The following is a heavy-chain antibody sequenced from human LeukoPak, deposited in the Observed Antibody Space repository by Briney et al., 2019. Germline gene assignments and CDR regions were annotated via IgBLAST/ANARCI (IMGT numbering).Heavy chain of an antibody. CDR3: VKSDNIVGATYFDY. D-gene: IGHD1-26*01. J-gene: IGHJ4*02. CDR2: ISRNGDST. CDR1: GFTFRSYA. V-gene: IGHV3-64D*09. Sequence: GGSLRLSCSASGFTFRSYALHWVRQAPGKGLEYISAISRNGDSTYYADSVKGRFTISRDNSKNTLSLYMSSLKPDDTAVYYCVKSDNIVGATYFDYWGQGTLVTVSS.